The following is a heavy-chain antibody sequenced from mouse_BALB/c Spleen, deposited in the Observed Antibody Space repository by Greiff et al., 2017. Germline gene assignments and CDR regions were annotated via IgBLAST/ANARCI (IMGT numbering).Heavy chain of an antibody. CDR1: GFTFSSYA. CDR2: ISSGGST. CDR3: ARRGYDYDEDAMDY. V-gene: IGHV5-6-5*01. Sequence: DVMLVESGGGLVKPGGSLKLSCAASGFTFSSYAMSWVRQTPEKRLEWVASISSGGSTYYPDSVKGRFTISRDNARNILYLQMSSLRSEDTAMYYCARRGYDYDEDAMDYWGQGTSVTVSS. J-gene: IGHJ4*01. D-gene: IGHD2-4*01.